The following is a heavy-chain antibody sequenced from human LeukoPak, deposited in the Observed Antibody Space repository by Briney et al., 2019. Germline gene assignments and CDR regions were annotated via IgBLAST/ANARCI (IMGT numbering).Heavy chain of an antibody. CDR3: ARTSGSYYAVSFGSYYFDY. D-gene: IGHD1-26*01. CDR2: ISYDGSNK. CDR1: GFTFSSYA. Sequence: PGGSLRLSCAASGFTFSSYAMHRVRQAPGKGLEWVAVISYDGSNKYYADSVKGRFTISRDNSKNTLYLQMNSLRAEDTAVYYCARTSGSYYAVSFGSYYFDYWGQGTLVTVSS. J-gene: IGHJ4*02. V-gene: IGHV3-30*04.